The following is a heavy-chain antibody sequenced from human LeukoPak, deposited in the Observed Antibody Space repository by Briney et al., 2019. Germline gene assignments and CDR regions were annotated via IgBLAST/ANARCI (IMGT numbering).Heavy chain of an antibody. J-gene: IGHJ5*02. V-gene: IGHV5-51*01. Sequence: KNGESLKISCKGSGYNFATYWIAWVRQMPGKGLEWMGVIYPGDSDTKYGPSFQGQVTISADKSLNTAYLQWRSLKASDTAIYYCARESEYTARWLDPWGQGTLVTVSS. D-gene: IGHD6-19*01. CDR2: IYPGDSDT. CDR1: GYNFATYW. CDR3: ARESEYTARWLDP.